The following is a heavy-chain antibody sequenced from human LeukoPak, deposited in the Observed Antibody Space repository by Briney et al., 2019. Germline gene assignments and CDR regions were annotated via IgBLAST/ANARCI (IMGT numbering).Heavy chain of an antibody. CDR2: IYYSGST. CDR3: ARGSGPVYYYYMDV. V-gene: IGHV4-59*01. J-gene: IGHJ6*03. CDR1: GGSISSYY. Sequence: SETLSLTCTVSGGSISSYYWSWIRQPPGKGLEWIGYIYYSGSTNYNPSLKSRVTISVDTSKNQFSLKLSSATAADTAVYYCARGSGPVYYYYMDVWGKGTTVTVSS. D-gene: IGHD3-3*01.